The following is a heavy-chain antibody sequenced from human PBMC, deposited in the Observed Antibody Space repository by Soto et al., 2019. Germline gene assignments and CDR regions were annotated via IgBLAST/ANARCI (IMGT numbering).Heavy chain of an antibody. J-gene: IGHJ4*02. CDR1: CGSISSYY. Sequence: SETLSLTCTVSCGSISSYYWSWIRQPPGKGLEWIGYIYYSGSTNYNPSLKSRVTISVDTSKNQFSLKLSSVTAADTAVYYCARGRDGYNFVGDFDYWGQGTLVTAPQ. V-gene: IGHV4-59*01. CDR2: IYYSGST. D-gene: IGHD5-12*01. CDR3: ARGRDGYNFVGDFDY.